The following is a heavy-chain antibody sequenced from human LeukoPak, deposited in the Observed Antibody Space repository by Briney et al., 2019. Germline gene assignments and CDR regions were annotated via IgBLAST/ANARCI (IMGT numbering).Heavy chain of an antibody. V-gene: IGHV3-11*04. CDR2: ISSSGSSI. J-gene: IGHJ1*01. CDR1: GVTFSDYY. D-gene: IGHD6-13*01. Sequence: NSGGSLRLSCAASGVTFSDYYMSWIRQAPGKGLEWISYISSSGSSIYYEDSVKGRFTISRDNAKNSLDLQMNSLKVEDTAVYYCATPAAGPGAEYSLYWGQGTLVIVSS. CDR3: ATPAAGPGAEYSLY.